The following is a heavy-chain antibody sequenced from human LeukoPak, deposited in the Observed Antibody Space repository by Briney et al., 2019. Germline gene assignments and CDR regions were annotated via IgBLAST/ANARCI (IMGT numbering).Heavy chain of an antibody. J-gene: IGHJ4*02. V-gene: IGHV1-18*01. CDR1: GYTFTSYG. Sequence: ASVKVSCKASGYTFTSYGIGWVRQAPGQGLEWMGWISAYNGNTNYAQKLQGRVTMTTDTSTSTAYMELRSLRSDDTAVYYCARSRNVYCSGGSCRPFDYWGQGTLVTVSS. CDR3: ARSRNVYCSGGSCRPFDY. CDR2: ISAYNGNT. D-gene: IGHD2-15*01.